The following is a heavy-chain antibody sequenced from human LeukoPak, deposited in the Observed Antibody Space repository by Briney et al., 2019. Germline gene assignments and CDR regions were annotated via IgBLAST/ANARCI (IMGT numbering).Heavy chain of an antibody. J-gene: IGHJ5*02. V-gene: IGHV3-30-3*01. Sequence: GGSLRLSCAASGFTFSTYAMHWVRQAPGKGLEWVAVISSDGSNKYYADSVKGRFTISRDNSKNTLYLQMSSLRAEDTAVYFCARDVWFGDYRWFDPWGRGTLVIVSS. D-gene: IGHD3-10*01. CDR3: ARDVWFGDYRWFDP. CDR2: ISSDGSNK. CDR1: GFTFSTYA.